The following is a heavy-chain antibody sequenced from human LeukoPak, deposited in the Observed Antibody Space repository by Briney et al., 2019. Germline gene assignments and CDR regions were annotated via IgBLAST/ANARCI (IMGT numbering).Heavy chain of an antibody. D-gene: IGHD4-23*01. CDR1: GYSFTSYD. J-gene: IGHJ3*02. Sequence: ASVKVSCKASGYSFTSYDINWVRQATGQGLEWMGWMNPNSGNTGYAQKLQGRVTITRNTSISTAYMELSSLRSEDTAVYYCARPNLRVNAFDIWGQGTMVTVSS. CDR2: MNPNSGNT. V-gene: IGHV1-8*03. CDR3: ARPNLRVNAFDI.